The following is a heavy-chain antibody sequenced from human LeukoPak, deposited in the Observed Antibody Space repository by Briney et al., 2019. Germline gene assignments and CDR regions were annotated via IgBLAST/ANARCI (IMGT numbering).Heavy chain of an antibody. J-gene: IGHJ4*02. CDR2: IYYSGST. V-gene: IGHV4-59*01. CDR1: GGSISSYY. CDR3: ASSTIFGVRGYYYFDY. Sequence: PSETLSLTCTVSGGSISSYYWSWIRQPPGKGLEWIGYIYYSGSTNYNPSPKSRVTISVDTSKNQFSLELSSVTAADTAVYYCASSTIFGVRGYYYFDYWGQGTLVTVSS. D-gene: IGHD3-3*01.